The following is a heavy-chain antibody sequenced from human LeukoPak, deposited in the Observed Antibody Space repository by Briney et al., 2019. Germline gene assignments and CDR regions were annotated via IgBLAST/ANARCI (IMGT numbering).Heavy chain of an antibody. CDR1: GGSFSGYY. CDR3: ARDLGYYYDSSGYYYNAFDI. V-gene: IGHV4-34*01. Sequence: SETLSLTCAVYGGSFSGYYWSWIRQPPGKGLEWIGEINHSGSTNYNPSLKSRVTISVDTSKNQFSLKLSSVTAADTAVYYCARDLGYYYDSSGYYYNAFDIWGQGTMVTVSS. CDR2: INHSGST. J-gene: IGHJ3*02. D-gene: IGHD3-22*01.